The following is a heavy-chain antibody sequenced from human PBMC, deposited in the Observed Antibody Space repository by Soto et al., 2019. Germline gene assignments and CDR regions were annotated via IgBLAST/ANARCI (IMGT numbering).Heavy chain of an antibody. CDR3: ARYCSSTACYSFDY. D-gene: IGHD2-2*01. Sequence: PSETLSLTCTVSGGPIRGSYWSWIRQPPGKGLEWIGYIDYSGSTNYNPSLKGRVTISVDTSKSQFSLNLSSVTATDTAVYYCARYCSSTACYSFDYSGQGTLVTVSS. J-gene: IGHJ4*02. CDR2: IDYSGST. V-gene: IGHV4-59*01. CDR1: GGPIRGSY.